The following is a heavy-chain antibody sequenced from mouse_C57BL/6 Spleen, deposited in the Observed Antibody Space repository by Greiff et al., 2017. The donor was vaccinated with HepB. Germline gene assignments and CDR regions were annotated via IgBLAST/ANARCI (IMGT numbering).Heavy chain of an antibody. CDR3: ARKGYYGSSYVYWYFDV. V-gene: IGHV14-3*01. CDR2: IDPANGNT. D-gene: IGHD1-1*01. J-gene: IGHJ1*03. CDR1: GFNIKNTY. Sequence: EVQLQQSVAELVRPGASVKLSCTASGFNIKNTYMHWVKQRPEQGLEWIGRIDPANGNTKYAPKFQGKATITADTSSNTAYLQLSSLTSEDTAIYDCARKGYYGSSYVYWYFDVWGTGTTVTVSS.